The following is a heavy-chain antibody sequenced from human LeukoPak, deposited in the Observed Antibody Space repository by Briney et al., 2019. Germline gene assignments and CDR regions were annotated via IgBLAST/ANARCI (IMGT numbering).Heavy chain of an antibody. D-gene: IGHD1-26*01. CDR1: GYTFTSYG. Sequence: GASVKVSCKASGYTFTSYGISWVRQATGQGLEWMGWMNPNSGNTGYAQKFQGRVTMTRNTSISTAYMELSSLRSEDTAVYYCARVPEWELPTDYWGQGTLVTVSS. CDR2: MNPNSGNT. V-gene: IGHV1-8*02. J-gene: IGHJ4*02. CDR3: ARVPEWELPTDY.